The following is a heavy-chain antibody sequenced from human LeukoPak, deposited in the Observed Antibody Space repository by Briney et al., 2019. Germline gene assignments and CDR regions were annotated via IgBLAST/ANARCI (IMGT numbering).Heavy chain of an antibody. J-gene: IGHJ4*02. Sequence: GRSLRLFCAASGFTFSSYGMHWVRQAPGKGLEWVAVISYDGSNKYYADSAKGRFTISRDNSKNTLYLQMNSLRAEDTAVYYCAKDGRDYGDYVDYWGQGTLVTVSS. CDR1: GFTFSSYG. CDR2: ISYDGSNK. CDR3: AKDGRDYGDYVDY. D-gene: IGHD4-17*01. V-gene: IGHV3-30*18.